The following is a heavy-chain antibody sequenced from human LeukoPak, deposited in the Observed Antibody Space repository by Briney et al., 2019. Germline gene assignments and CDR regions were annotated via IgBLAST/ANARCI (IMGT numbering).Heavy chain of an antibody. CDR3: ARDGSTMVRGVTAIDY. J-gene: IGHJ4*02. V-gene: IGHV4-31*03. CDR2: IYYSGTS. D-gene: IGHD3-10*01. Sequence: PSQTLSLTCTVSGGSISSSGYYWSWIRQHPGKGLEWIGHIYYSGTSFYNPSLTSRVTISVDTSKNQFSLMLTSVTAADTAVYYCARDGSTMVRGVTAIDYWGQGTLVTVSS. CDR1: GGSISSSGYY.